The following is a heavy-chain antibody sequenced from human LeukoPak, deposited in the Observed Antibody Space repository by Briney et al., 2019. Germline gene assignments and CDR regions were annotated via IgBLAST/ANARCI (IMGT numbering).Heavy chain of an antibody. CDR2: ISSSGSTL. Sequence: GGSLRLSCAAFGFTFRSYELHWVGQAPGKGLEWVAYISSSGSTLDYAHSLKGRFTISRENAKKPLYLQVNSLSAENPAVVYCARAVGRRYYDSSGYRFDYWGQGTLVTVSS. J-gene: IGHJ4*02. CDR3: ARAVGRRYYDSSGYRFDY. V-gene: IGHV3-48*03. D-gene: IGHD3-22*01. CDR1: GFTFRSYE.